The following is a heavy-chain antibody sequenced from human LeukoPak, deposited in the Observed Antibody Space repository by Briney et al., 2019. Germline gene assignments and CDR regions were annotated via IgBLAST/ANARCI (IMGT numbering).Heavy chain of an antibody. V-gene: IGHV3-30*02. CDR3: AKDSAVYFDY. Sequence: PGGSLRLSCAASGFTFSNYGMHWVRQAPGKGLEWVAFIRYDGSNKYYADSVKGRFTISRDNSKNTRYLQMNSLRAEDTAVYYCAKDSAVYFDYWGQGTLVTVSS. CDR2: IRYDGSNK. J-gene: IGHJ4*02. CDR1: GFTFSNYG.